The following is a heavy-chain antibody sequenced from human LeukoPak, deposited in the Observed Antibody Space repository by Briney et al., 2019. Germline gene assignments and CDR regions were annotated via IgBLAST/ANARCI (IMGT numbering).Heavy chain of an antibody. CDR3: AKDIGYGSDRSLDY. D-gene: IGHD3-10*01. CDR1: GFTFSSYS. CDR2: ISSSSSTI. Sequence: PGGSLRLSCAASGFTFSSYSMNWVRQAPGKGLEWVSYISSSSSTIYYADSVKGRFTISRDNAKNSLYLQMNSLRAEDTALYYCAKDIGYGSDRSLDYWGQGTLVTVSS. V-gene: IGHV3-48*01. J-gene: IGHJ4*02.